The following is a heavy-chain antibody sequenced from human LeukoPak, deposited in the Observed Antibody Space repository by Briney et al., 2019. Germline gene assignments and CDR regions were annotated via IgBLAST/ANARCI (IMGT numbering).Heavy chain of an antibody. CDR3: AREGFDSYGTTKDAFDV. CDR2: INQDGSEK. D-gene: IGHD5-18*01. CDR1: GFSFSSYW. Sequence: GGSLRLSCAASGFSFSSYWMSWVRQAPGKGLEWVAAINQDGSEKYYVDSVKGRFTISRDNAKNSLYLQMNSLRAEDTAVYYCAREGFDSYGTTKDAFDVWGQGTMVTVSS. V-gene: IGHV3-7*05. J-gene: IGHJ3*01.